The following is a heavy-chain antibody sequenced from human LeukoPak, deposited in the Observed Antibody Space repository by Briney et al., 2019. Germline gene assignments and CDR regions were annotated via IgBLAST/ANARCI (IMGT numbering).Heavy chain of an antibody. V-gene: IGHV3-21*01. CDR3: ARGAARMVEMGTIISFEY. Sequence: PGGSLRLSCAASGFTFSSYSMNWVRQAPGKGLEWVSFISTSSSYIHNADSVKGRFTISRDNAKNPLYLQMNSLRAEDTAVYYCARGAARMVEMGTIISFEYWGQGTLVTVSS. CDR1: GFTFSSYS. J-gene: IGHJ4*02. D-gene: IGHD5-24*01. CDR2: ISTSSSYI.